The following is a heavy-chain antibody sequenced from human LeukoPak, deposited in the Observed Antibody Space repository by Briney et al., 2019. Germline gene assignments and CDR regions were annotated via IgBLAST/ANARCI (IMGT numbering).Heavy chain of an antibody. D-gene: IGHD5-24*01. CDR3: ARGGDAYRARGLDY. Sequence: GGSLRLSCAASGFTFSXYWXXXVXQXXXXXXXXXXXIXXXXXXXXXPDSXXXXXXXXXDNAKNTLYLQMNSLRAEDTAVYYCARGGDAYRARGLDYWGQGTLVTVSS. CDR1: GFTFSXYW. V-gene: IGHV3-74*01. J-gene: IGHJ4*02. CDR2: IXXXXXXX.